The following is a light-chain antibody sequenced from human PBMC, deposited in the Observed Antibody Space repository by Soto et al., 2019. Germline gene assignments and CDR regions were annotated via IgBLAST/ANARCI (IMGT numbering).Light chain of an antibody. Sequence: QSAPTQPASVSGSPGQSITISCSGTSSDVGAYNYVSWYQQHPGKAPKLMIYDVSSRPSGVSNRFSGSKSGNTASLTISGLQAEDEADYYCSSYTSSSALVLFGGGTKLTVL. V-gene: IGLV2-14*03. J-gene: IGLJ2*01. CDR3: SSYTSSSALVL. CDR1: SSDVGAYNY. CDR2: DVS.